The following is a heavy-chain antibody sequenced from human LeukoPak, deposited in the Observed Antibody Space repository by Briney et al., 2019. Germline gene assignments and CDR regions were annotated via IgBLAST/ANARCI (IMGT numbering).Heavy chain of an antibody. Sequence: GGSLRLSCAASGFTVSSNYMSWVRQAPGKGLEWVSVIYSGGSTYYADSVKGRFTISRDNSKNTLYLQMNSLRAEDTAVYYCARAPSTMVRGPYYYGMDVWGQGTTVTVSS. D-gene: IGHD3-10*01. CDR2: IYSGGST. V-gene: IGHV3-53*01. CDR3: ARAPSTMVRGPYYYGMDV. CDR1: GFTVSSNY. J-gene: IGHJ6*02.